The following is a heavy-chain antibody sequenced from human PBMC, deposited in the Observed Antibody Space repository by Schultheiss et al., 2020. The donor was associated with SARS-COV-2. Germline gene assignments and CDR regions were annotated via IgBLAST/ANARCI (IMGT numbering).Heavy chain of an antibody. CDR2: MNASGSTI. CDR1: GFTFSSYA. V-gene: IGHV3-23*01. CDR3: ARRRAGSDL. Sequence: GGSLRLSCAASGFTFSSYAMTWVRQAPGKGLEWVSVMNASGSTIYYADSVKGRFTISRDNSKNTLYLQMNSLRAEDTAVYYCARRRAGSDLWGRGTLVTVSS. J-gene: IGHJ2*01.